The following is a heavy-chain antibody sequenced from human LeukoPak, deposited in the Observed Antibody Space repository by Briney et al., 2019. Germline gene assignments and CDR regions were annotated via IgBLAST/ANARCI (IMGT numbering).Heavy chain of an antibody. CDR1: GITFDYHA. Sequence: TGGSLRLSCVVSGITFDYHALSWVRQAPGKGLEWVSGINGVGDRADYADSVRGRFIISRDISKNTLYLQMNNLRAGDTAVYYCAKDRVDTSMASFDFWGQGTLVTVSS. CDR3: AKDRVDTSMASFDF. J-gene: IGHJ4*02. CDR2: INGVGDRA. V-gene: IGHV3-23*01. D-gene: IGHD5-18*01.